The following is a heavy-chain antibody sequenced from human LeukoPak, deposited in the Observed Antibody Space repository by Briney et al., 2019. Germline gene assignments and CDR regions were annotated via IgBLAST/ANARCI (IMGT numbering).Heavy chain of an antibody. Sequence: SETLSLTCTVSGGSISSSSYYWGWIRQPPGKGLEWIGTIYYTGSTYYNPSLKSRVIISGDTSKNQFSLELSSVTAADTAVYYCARGHFAYDYWGQGTLVTVSS. V-gene: IGHV4-39*07. CDR2: IYYTGST. J-gene: IGHJ4*02. CDR3: ARGHFAYDY. D-gene: IGHD3-16*01. CDR1: GGSISSSSYY.